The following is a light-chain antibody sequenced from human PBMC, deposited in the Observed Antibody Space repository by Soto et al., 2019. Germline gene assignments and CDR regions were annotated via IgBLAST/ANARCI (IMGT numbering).Light chain of an antibody. CDR2: KAA. J-gene: IGKJ5*01. V-gene: IGKV1-5*03. CDR3: QQRNNWPIT. CDR1: QSISSW. Sequence: DIQMTQSPSTLSASVGDRVTITCRASQSISSWLAWYQQKPGKAPKLLIYKAASLESGVPSRFSGSGSGTDFTLTISSLEPEDFALYYCQQRNNWPITFGQGTRLEIK.